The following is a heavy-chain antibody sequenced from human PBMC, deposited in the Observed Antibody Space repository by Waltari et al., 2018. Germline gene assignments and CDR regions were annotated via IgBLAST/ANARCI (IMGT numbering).Heavy chain of an antibody. CDR1: GFTLGNYA. D-gene: IGHD6-25*01. V-gene: IGHV3-23*01. J-gene: IGHJ4*02. CDR3: ARGAERHDY. Sequence: VQLLESGGGLVQPGGSRRLACAVSGFTLGNYAINWVRQAPGEGLEWVSSISGDATYYADSVKGRFTISRDKSKNTVSLQMNSLRAEDTALYYCARGAERHDYWGQGTLVTVSS. CDR2: ISGDAT.